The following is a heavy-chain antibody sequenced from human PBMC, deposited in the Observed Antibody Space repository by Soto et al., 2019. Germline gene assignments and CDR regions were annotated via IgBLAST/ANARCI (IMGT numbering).Heavy chain of an antibody. V-gene: IGHV3-30-3*01. J-gene: IGHJ4*02. CDR3: ARDRYSGYDSYYFDY. Sequence: QVQLVESGGGVVQPGRSLRLSCAASGFTFSSYAMHWVRQAPGKGLEWVAVISYDGSNKYYADSVKGRFTISIDNSKNTLYLQMNSLRAEDTAVYYCARDRYSGYDSYYFDYWGQGTLVTVSS. CDR2: ISYDGSNK. D-gene: IGHD5-12*01. CDR1: GFTFSSYA.